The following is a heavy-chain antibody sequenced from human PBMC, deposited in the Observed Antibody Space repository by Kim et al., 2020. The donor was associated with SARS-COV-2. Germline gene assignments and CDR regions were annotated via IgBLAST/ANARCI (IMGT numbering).Heavy chain of an antibody. D-gene: IGHD3-10*01. V-gene: IGHV3-33*06. Sequence: GGSLRLSCAASGFTFSSYGMHWVRQAPGKGLEWVAVIWYDGSNKYYADSVKGRFTISRDNSKNTLYLQMNSLRAEDTAVYYCAKEGELLWFGESPPTLFYWGQGTRGTVSS. CDR3: AKEGELLWFGESPPTLFY. CDR2: IWYDGSNK. J-gene: IGHJ4*02. CDR1: GFTFSSYG.